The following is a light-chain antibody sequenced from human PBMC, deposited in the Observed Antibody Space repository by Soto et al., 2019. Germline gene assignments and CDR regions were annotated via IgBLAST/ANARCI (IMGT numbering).Light chain of an antibody. J-gene: IGKJ4*01. CDR2: AAS. V-gene: IGKV1-9*01. CDR1: QDIAIY. CDR3: QQLRMYPST. Sequence: IQLTQSPSSLSASVGDRDTITGLASQDIAIYLAWYQQKPGEAPKLLIYAASTLYGGVPSRFSDSGSGTDFALTITSLQAEDFATYYCQQLRMYPSTFGGGTKVDI.